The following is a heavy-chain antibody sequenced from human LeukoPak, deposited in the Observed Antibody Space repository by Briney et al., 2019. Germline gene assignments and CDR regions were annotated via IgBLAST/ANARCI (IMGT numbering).Heavy chain of an antibody. D-gene: IGHD3-10*01. CDR1: GFIFSSFG. CDR2: IRYDGSNK. J-gene: IGHJ3*02. Sequence: GGSLRLSCAASGFIFSSFGMNWVRQAPGKGLEWVAFIRYDGSNKYYADSVKGRFTISRDNSKNTLYLQMNSLRAEDTAVYYCAKQPLWFGEATDAFDIWGQGTMVTVSS. CDR3: AKQPLWFGEATDAFDI. V-gene: IGHV3-30*02.